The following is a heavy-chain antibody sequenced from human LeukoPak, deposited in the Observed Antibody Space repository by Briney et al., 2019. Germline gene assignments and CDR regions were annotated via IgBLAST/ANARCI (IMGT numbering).Heavy chain of an antibody. CDR3: ARVKFGGYWARTEGNFDY. Sequence: TSETLSLTCAVYGGSFSGYYWSWIRQPPGKGLEWIGEINHSGSTNYNPSLKSRVTISVDTSKNQFSLKLSSVTAADTAVYYCARVKFGGYWARTEGNFDYWGQGTLVTVSS. D-gene: IGHD5-18*01. J-gene: IGHJ4*02. CDR1: GGSFSGYY. V-gene: IGHV4-34*01. CDR2: INHSGST.